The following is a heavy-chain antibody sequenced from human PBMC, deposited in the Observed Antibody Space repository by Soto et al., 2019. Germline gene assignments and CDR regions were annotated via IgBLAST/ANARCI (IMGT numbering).Heavy chain of an antibody. J-gene: IGHJ1*01. V-gene: IGHV4-31*03. CDR3: ARVYEHTSAEYFQH. Sequence: SETLSLTCTVSGGSISSGGYYWSWIRQHPGKGLEWIGYIYYSGSTYYNPSLKSRVTISVDTSKNQFSLKLSSVTAADTAVYYCARVYEHTSAEYFQHWGQGTLVTVSS. CDR1: GGSISSGGYY. D-gene: IGHD2-2*01. CDR2: IYYSGST.